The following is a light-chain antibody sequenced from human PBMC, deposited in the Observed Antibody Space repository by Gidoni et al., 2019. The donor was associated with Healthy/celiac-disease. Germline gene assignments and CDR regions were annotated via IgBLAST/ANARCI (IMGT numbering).Light chain of an antibody. CDR3: QAWDSFVV. V-gene: IGLV3-1*01. CDR2: QDS. CDR1: KLADKY. Sequence: SYELTQPPSVSVSPGQTASITCSGDKLADKYACWYQQKPGQSPVLVIYQDSKRPSGIPGRFSGSNSGNTATLTIRGTQAMDEADYDCQAWDSFVVFGGGTKLTVL. J-gene: IGLJ2*01.